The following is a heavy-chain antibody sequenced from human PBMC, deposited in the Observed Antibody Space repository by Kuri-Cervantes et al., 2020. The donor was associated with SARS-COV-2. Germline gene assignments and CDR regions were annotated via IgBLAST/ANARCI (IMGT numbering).Heavy chain of an antibody. Sequence: GESLKISCAASGFTFSSYWMHWVRQAPGKGLVWVSRINSDGSSTSYADSVKGRFTISRDNAKNTLYLQMSSLRAGDTAVYYCARDYYDSSGVYWSQGTLVTVSS. V-gene: IGHV3-74*01. J-gene: IGHJ4*02. D-gene: IGHD3-22*01. CDR3: ARDYYDSSGVY. CDR2: INSDGSST. CDR1: GFTFSSYW.